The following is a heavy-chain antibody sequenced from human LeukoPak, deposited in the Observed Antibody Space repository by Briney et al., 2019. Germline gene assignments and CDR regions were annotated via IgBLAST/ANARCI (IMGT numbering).Heavy chain of an antibody. D-gene: IGHD2-8*01. Sequence: SETLSLTCVVYGGSFSGYYWSWIRQPPGKGLEWIGEINHSGSTNYNPSLKSRVTISVDTSKNQFSLKLSSVTAADTAVYYCARGPPMVYARRKNWFDPWGQGTLVTASS. CDR1: GGSFSGYY. CDR3: ARGPPMVYARRKNWFDP. CDR2: INHSGST. J-gene: IGHJ5*02. V-gene: IGHV4-34*01.